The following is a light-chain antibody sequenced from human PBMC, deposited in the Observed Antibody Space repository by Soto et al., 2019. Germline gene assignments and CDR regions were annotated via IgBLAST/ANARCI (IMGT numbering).Light chain of an antibody. Sequence: DIQMTQSPSSLSACVGDRVTITCRASQAISVYLAWYQQKPGKVPKLLIYSASTLQSGVPSRFSGSGSGTDFTLTISSLQPEDVATYYCQKFNTAPLTFGQGTRLEIK. CDR1: QAISVY. J-gene: IGKJ5*01. CDR3: QKFNTAPLT. CDR2: SAS. V-gene: IGKV1-27*01.